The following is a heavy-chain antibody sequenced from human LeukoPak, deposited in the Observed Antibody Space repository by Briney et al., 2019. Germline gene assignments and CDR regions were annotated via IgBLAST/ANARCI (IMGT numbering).Heavy chain of an antibody. J-gene: IGHJ4*02. CDR1: GGSISSGGYY. Sequence: NPSGTLSLTCTVSGGSISSGGYYWSWIRQHPGKGLEWIGYIYYSGSTYYNPSLKSRVTISVDTSKNQFSLKLSSVTAADTAVYYCARVNYGSATKEDYWGQGTLVTVSS. D-gene: IGHD3-10*01. CDR2: IYYSGST. CDR3: ARVNYGSATKEDY. V-gene: IGHV4-31*03.